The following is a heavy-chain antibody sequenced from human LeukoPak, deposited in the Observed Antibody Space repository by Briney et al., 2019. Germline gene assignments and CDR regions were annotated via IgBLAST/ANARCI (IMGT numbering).Heavy chain of an antibody. CDR1: GYTFTGYY. CDR3: ARDYSASWNWFDP. J-gene: IGHJ5*02. V-gene: IGHV1-2*02. D-gene: IGHD6-13*01. Sequence: ASVKVSCKASGYTFTGYYMHWVRQAPGQGLEWMGWINPNSGGTKYAQKFQGRVTMTRDTSMSTAYMELSRLKSDYTAVYYCARDYSASWNWFDPWGQGTLVTVSS. CDR2: INPNSGGT.